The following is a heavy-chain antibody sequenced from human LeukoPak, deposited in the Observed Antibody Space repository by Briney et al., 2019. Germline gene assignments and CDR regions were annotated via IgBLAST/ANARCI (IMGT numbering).Heavy chain of an antibody. D-gene: IGHD6-6*01. Sequence: SETLSLTCTVSGYSISSGYYWGWIRPPPGKGLEWTGSIYHSGSTYYNPSLKSRVTISVDTSKNQFSLKLSSVTAADTAVYYCARVPHSSSSEWFDPWGQGTLVTVSS. J-gene: IGHJ5*02. CDR3: ARVPHSSSSEWFDP. CDR1: GYSISSGYY. CDR2: IYHSGST. V-gene: IGHV4-38-2*02.